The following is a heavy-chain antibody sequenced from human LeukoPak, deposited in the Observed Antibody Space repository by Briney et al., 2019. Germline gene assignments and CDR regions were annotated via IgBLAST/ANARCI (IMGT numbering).Heavy chain of an antibody. Sequence: GGSLRLSCAASGFTFSSHWMSWVRQAPGKGLEWVANIKQDGSEKYYVDSVKGRFTISRDNAKNSLYLQMNSLRAEDTAVYYCARVPSHIYCSSTSCEGLGAFDIWGQGTMVTVSS. D-gene: IGHD2-2*01. CDR2: IKQDGSEK. J-gene: IGHJ3*02. CDR1: GFTFSSHW. CDR3: ARVPSHIYCSSTSCEGLGAFDI. V-gene: IGHV3-7*04.